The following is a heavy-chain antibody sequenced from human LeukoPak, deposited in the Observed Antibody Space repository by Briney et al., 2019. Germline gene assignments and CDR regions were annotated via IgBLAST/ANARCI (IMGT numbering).Heavy chain of an antibody. J-gene: IGHJ6*02. Sequence: GGSLRLSCAASGFTFSSYAMHWVRQAPGKGLVWVSRINSDGSSTSYADSVKGRFTISRDNAKNTLYLQMNSLRAEDTAVYYCARDQGSGWLNYYYYYGMDVWGQGTTVTVSS. CDR3: ARDQGSGWLNYYYYYGMDV. CDR1: GFTFSSYA. CDR2: INSDGSST. V-gene: IGHV3-74*01. D-gene: IGHD6-19*01.